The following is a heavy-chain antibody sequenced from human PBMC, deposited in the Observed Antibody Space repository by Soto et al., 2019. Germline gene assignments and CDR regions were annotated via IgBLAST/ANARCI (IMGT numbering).Heavy chain of an antibody. CDR3: ARDLRTAAGVFDY. CDR1: GLTVSSNY. CDR2: IYSDGSR. Sequence: GGSLRLSCVVSGLTVSSNYMTWVRHAPGKGLEWVSFIYSDGSRYYADSVKGRFTISRDNAKNSLYLQMNSLRAEDTALYLCARDLRTAAGVFDYWGQGTLVTVSS. J-gene: IGHJ4*02. D-gene: IGHD6-13*01. V-gene: IGHV3-53*01.